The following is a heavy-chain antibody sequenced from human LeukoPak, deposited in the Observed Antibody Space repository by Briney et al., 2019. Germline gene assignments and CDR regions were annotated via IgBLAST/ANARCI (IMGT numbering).Heavy chain of an antibody. CDR2: IYYSGST. D-gene: IGHD2-21*02. V-gene: IGHV4-61*01. CDR3: ARAARPYCGGDCYGLDY. Sequence: SETLSLTCTVSGGSVSSGSYYWRWIRQPPGTGLEWIGYIYYSGSTYYNPSLKSRVTISVDTSKNQFSLKLSSVTAADTAVYYCARAARPYCGGDCYGLDYWGQGTLVTVSS. J-gene: IGHJ4*02. CDR1: GGSVSSGSYY.